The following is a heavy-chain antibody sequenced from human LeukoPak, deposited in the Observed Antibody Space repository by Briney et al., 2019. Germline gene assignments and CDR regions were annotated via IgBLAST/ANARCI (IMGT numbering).Heavy chain of an antibody. J-gene: IGHJ6*03. CDR3: ARSPPHDYGVSGYYYYYMDV. D-gene: IGHD4-17*01. V-gene: IGHV1-69*01. Sequence: GASVKVSCKASGGTFSSYAISWVRQAPGQGLEWMGGIIPIFGTANYAQKFQGRVTITADESTSTAYMELSSLRSEDTAVYYCARSPPHDYGVSGYYYYYMDVWGKGTTVTVSS. CDR2: IIPIFGTA. CDR1: GGTFSSYA.